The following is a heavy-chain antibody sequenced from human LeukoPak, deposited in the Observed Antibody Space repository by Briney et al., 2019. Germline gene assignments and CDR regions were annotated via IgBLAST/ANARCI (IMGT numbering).Heavy chain of an antibody. V-gene: IGHV4-39*01. CDR2: IYYSGST. D-gene: IGHD3-22*01. CDR1: GGSISSSSYY. CDR3: ARTVSGYYYDSSGYYYDFDY. Sequence: PSETLSLTCTVSGGSISSSSYYWGWTRQPPGKWLEWIGSIYYSGSTYYNPSLKSRVTISVDTSKNQFSLKLSSVTAADTAVYYCARTVSGYYYDSSGYYYDFDYWGQGTLVTVSS. J-gene: IGHJ4*02.